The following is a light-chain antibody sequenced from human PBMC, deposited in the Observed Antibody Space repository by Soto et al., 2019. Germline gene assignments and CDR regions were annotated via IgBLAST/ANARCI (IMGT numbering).Light chain of an antibody. CDR1: SSNIGSHF. CDR3: ATWDDSLTGVV. J-gene: IGLJ2*01. Sequence: QSVLTQPPSASGTPGQRVTISCSGSSSNIGSHFVYWYQPLPGTAPKVLIYRNDQRPSGVPDRFSASKSGTSASLAISGLRSEDDADYYCATWDDSLTGVVFGGGTKVTVL. CDR2: RND. V-gene: IGLV1-47*01.